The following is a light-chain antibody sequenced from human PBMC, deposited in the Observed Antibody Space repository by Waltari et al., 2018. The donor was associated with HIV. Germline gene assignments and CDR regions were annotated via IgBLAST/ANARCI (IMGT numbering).Light chain of an antibody. CDR1: TSHIGNDY. J-gene: IGLJ3*02. CDR3: GTWDRSLSAAV. CDR2: DNN. Sequence: QSVLTQPPSVSAAPGQKVTISCSGSTSHIGNDYVSWYQHVPGAAPRLHIYDNNKRPSGIPDRFSGSRSGTSATLGITGLQTGDEAHYYCGTWDRSLSAAVFGGGTKLTVL. V-gene: IGLV1-51*01.